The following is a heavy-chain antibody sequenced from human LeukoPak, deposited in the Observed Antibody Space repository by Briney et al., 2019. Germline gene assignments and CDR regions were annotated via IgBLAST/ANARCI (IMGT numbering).Heavy chain of an antibody. J-gene: IGHJ6*03. CDR1: GFTFDDYA. V-gene: IGHV3-9*01. Sequence: PGGSLRLSCAASGFTFDDYAMHWVRQAPGKGLEWVSGISWNSGSIGYADSVKGRFTISRDNAKNSLYLQMNSLRAEDTALYYCAKARGKNPPPEYYYYMDVWGKGTTVT. CDR2: ISWNSGSI. D-gene: IGHD3-10*01. CDR3: AKARGKNPPPEYYYYMDV.